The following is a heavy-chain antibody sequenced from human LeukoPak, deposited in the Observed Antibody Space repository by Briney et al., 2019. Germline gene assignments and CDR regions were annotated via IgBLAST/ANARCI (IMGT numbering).Heavy chain of an antibody. V-gene: IGHV1-2*06. CDR3: ARVVLDSSGYYIDF. J-gene: IGHJ4*02. CDR1: GYTFTGYY. Sequence: ASVKVSCKASGYTFTGYYMHWVRQAPGQGLERMGRVNPDSGGTNYAQKFQGRVTMTRDTSISTAYMELSRLRSDDTAVYYCARVVLDSSGYYIDFWGQGTLVTVSS. CDR2: VNPDSGGT. D-gene: IGHD3-22*01.